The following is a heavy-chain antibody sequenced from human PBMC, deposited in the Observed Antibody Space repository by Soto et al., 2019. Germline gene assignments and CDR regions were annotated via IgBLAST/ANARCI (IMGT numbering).Heavy chain of an antibody. CDR2: IYWDDDK. Sequence: QITLKESGPTLVKPTQTLTLTCTFSGFSLSTSGVGVGWIRQPPGKALEWLALIYWDDDKRYSPSLKSRLTITKDTSKTQVVLTMTNIDPVDTATYYCAHSPVITMVRGVHFASWGQGTLVTVSS. CDR1: GFSLSTSGVG. D-gene: IGHD3-10*01. V-gene: IGHV2-5*02. CDR3: AHSPVITMVRGVHFAS. J-gene: IGHJ4*02.